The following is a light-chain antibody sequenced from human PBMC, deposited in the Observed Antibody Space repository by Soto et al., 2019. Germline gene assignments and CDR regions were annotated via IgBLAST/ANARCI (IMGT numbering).Light chain of an antibody. CDR2: AAS. CDR3: QQLNSYPV. Sequence: DIQLTQSPSLLSASVGDRVTITCRASQGISSYLAWYQQKPGKAPKLLIYAASTLQSGVPSRFSGSGSGTEFTLTISSLQPEDFATYYCQQLNSYPVFGPGTKVDIK. CDR1: QGISSY. V-gene: IGKV1-9*01. J-gene: IGKJ3*01.